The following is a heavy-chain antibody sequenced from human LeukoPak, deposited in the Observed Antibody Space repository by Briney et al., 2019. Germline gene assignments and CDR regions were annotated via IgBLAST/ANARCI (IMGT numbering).Heavy chain of an antibody. CDR2: IIPILGIA. CDR3: AAGSGYSYGHFDY. J-gene: IGHJ4*02. V-gene: IGHV1-69*04. D-gene: IGHD5-18*01. CDR1: GGTFSSYA. Sequence: ASVKVSCKASGGTFSSYAISWVRQAPGQGLEWMGRIIPILGIANYAQKFQGRVTITADESTSTAYMELSSLRSEDTAVYYCAAGSGYSYGHFDYWGQGTLVTVSS.